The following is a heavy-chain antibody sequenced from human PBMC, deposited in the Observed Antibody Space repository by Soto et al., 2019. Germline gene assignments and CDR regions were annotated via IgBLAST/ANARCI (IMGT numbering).Heavy chain of an antibody. CDR1: GGSIGTYY. V-gene: IGHV4-59*08. D-gene: IGHD3-9*01. CDR2: IYYRGNT. Sequence: QVQLQESGPGLVKPSETLSLTYTVSGGSIGTYYWSWIRQPPGKGLEWIGYIYYRGNTDYNPSLKSRVTISLDTPKNQFSLKLSSVTAADTAVYYCARHPGYYDILTGYTTYYFDYWGQGILVTVSS. J-gene: IGHJ4*02. CDR3: ARHPGYYDILTGYTTYYFDY.